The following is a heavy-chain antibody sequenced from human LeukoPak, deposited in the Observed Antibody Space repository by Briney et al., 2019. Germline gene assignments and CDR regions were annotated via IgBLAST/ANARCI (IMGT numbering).Heavy chain of an antibody. CDR3: ARDAYDYGDYGWFDP. D-gene: IGHD4-17*01. CDR1: GFTFSDYY. Sequence: GGSLRLSCAASGFTFSDYYMSWIRQAPGKGLEWVSYISSSGSTIYYADSVKCRFTISRDNAKNSLYLQMNSLRAEDTAVYYCARDAYDYGDYGWFDPWGQGTLVTVSS. J-gene: IGHJ5*02. V-gene: IGHV3-11*01. CDR2: ISSSGSTI.